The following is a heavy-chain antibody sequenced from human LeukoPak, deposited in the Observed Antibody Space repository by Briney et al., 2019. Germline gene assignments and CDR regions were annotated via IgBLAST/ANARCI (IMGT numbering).Heavy chain of an antibody. CDR2: VYHSGST. V-gene: IGHV4-59*08. CDR3: ARHTYNSGWYYFDY. CDR1: GGSISTYY. Sequence: SETLSLTCTISGGSISTYYWGWIRQPPGKGLEWIGYVYHSGSTNYNPSLKSRVTISVDTSKKQFSLRLSSVTAADTAVYYCARHTYNSGWYYFDYWGQGTLVTVSS. J-gene: IGHJ4*02. D-gene: IGHD6-19*01.